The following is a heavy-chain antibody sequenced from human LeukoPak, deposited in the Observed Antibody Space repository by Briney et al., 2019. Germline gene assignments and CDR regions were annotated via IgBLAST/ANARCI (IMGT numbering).Heavy chain of an antibody. CDR1: GGSIDRTNY. D-gene: IGHD2/OR15-2a*01. Sequence: PSGTLSLTCGVSGGSIDRTNYWSRVRQAPGKGLEWIGEIAHDGTRNYNPSLRSRVAMSFDRANNYFSLSLTAVTAADTAVYYCTRENRPFCPFAFWGQGVMVTVSS. V-gene: IGHV4-4*02. CDR2: IAHDGTR. J-gene: IGHJ4*02. CDR3: TRENRPFCPFAF.